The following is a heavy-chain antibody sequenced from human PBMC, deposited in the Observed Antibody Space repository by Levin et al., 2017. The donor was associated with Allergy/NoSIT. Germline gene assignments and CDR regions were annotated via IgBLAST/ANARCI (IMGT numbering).Heavy chain of an antibody. CDR1: GDSISSYY. V-gene: IGHV4-59*01. CDR2: IYYNGNT. D-gene: IGHD3-22*01. Sequence: PSETLSLNCTVSGDSISSYYWSWIRQPPGKELEWIGYIYYNGNTKYNPSLKSRVTMSVDTSKNQFSLKLSSVTAADTAVYYCARDSSGYYYYFDSWGQGTLVTVSS. J-gene: IGHJ4*02. CDR3: ARDSSGYYYYFDS.